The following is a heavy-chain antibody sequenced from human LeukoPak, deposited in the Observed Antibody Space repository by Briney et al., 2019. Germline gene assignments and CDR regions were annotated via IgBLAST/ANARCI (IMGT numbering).Heavy chain of an antibody. V-gene: IGHV1-46*01. D-gene: IGHD6-6*01. CDR3: ARDMRDSSSSGGYYGMDV. J-gene: IGHJ6*02. Sequence: ASVKVSCKASGYTFTGYYMHWVRQAPGQGLEWMGIINPSGGSTSYAQKFQGRVTMTRDTSTSTVYMELSSLRSEDTAVYYCARDMRDSSSSGGYYGMDVWGQGTTVTVSS. CDR1: GYTFTGYY. CDR2: INPSGGST.